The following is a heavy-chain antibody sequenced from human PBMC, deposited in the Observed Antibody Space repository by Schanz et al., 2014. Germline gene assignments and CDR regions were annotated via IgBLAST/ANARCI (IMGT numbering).Heavy chain of an antibody. CDR3: ARGDISGYNGGLMDT. J-gene: IGHJ5*02. CDR1: GDCITSNRW. D-gene: IGHD5-12*01. CDR2: IYHSGRT. Sequence: QVQLQESGPGLVKPSGTLSLTCAVSGDCITSNRWWSWVRQPPGKGLEWIGEIYHSGRTNYDPSLKSRVTISMDNSNNQLSLKVSSVTAADTAIYYCARGDISGYNGGLMDTWGQGTLXTVSS. V-gene: IGHV4-4*02.